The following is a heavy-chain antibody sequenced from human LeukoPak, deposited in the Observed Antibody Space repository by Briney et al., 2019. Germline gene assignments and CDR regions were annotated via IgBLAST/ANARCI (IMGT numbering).Heavy chain of an antibody. Sequence: PGGSLRFSCAASGFTVSSNYMSWVRQAPGKGLEWVSVIYSGGSTYYADSVKGRFTISRDNSKNTLYLQMNSLRAEDTAVYYCARVDSATKLAFDIWGQGTMVTVSS. V-gene: IGHV3-53*01. CDR2: IYSGGST. J-gene: IGHJ3*02. CDR1: GFTVSSNY. CDR3: ARVDSATKLAFDI. D-gene: IGHD3-10*01.